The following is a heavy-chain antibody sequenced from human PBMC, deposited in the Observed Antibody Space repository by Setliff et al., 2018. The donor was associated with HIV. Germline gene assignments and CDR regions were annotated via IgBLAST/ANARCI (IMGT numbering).Heavy chain of an antibody. CDR3: ARYGGNSFWFDP. CDR1: GGSISSDDYY. D-gene: IGHD2-21*01. V-gene: IGHV4-30-4*08. J-gene: IGHJ5*02. CDR2: ITYSTT. Sequence: PSETLSLTCTVSGGSISSDDYYWNWIRQPPGKGLEWIGYITYSTTYYNPSLKSRVTISVDTSKNQFSLKLISVTAADTAVYYCARYGGNSFWFDPWGQGTLVTVSS.